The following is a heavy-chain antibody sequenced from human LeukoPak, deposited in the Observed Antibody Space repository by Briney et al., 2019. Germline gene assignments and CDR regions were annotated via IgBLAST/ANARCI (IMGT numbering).Heavy chain of an antibody. CDR1: GGSISHYY. CDR3: ARRADYGDPFDY. CDR2: VYYSGST. D-gene: IGHD4-17*01. V-gene: IGHV4-59*08. Sequence: SETLSLTCIVSGGSISHYYWSWIRQPPGKGLEWIGYVYYSGSTNYNPSLKSRVTISVDTSKNQFSLKLSSVTAADTAVYYCARRADYGDPFDYWGQGTLVTVSS. J-gene: IGHJ4*02.